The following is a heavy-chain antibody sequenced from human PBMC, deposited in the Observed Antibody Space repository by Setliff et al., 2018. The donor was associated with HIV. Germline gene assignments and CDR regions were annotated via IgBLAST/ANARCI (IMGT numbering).Heavy chain of an antibody. V-gene: IGHV3-11*04. J-gene: IGHJ4*02. CDR2: ISSGGNTI. CDR1: GFTVSDNY. Sequence: PGGSLRLSCAASGFTVSDNYMSWVRQTPGKGLDWVSYISSGGNTIYYDYADSVKGRFFVSRDDAKNSLFLQMNSLKAEDTAVYFCARVRARYSSGWSFDYWGRGTPVTVSS. CDR3: ARVRARYSSGWSFDY. D-gene: IGHD6-25*01.